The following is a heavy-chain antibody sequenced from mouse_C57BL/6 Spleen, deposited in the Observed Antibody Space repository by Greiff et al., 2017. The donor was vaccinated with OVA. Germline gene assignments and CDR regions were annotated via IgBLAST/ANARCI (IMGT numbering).Heavy chain of an antibody. J-gene: IGHJ2*01. Sequence: VQLQQSGPVLVKPGASVKMSCKASGYTFTDYYMNWVKQSHGKSLEWIGVINPYNGGTSYNQKFKGKATLTVDKSSSTAYMELNSLTSEDSAVYYCARGTYGLDYWGQGTTLTVSS. CDR3: ARGTYGLDY. CDR2: INPYNGGT. D-gene: IGHD1-1*01. CDR1: GYTFTDYY. V-gene: IGHV1-19*01.